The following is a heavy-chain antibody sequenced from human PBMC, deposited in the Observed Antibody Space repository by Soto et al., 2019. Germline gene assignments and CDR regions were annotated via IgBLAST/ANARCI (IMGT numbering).Heavy chain of an antibody. CDR3: AKAPKAVLRYFDWLFPNVMAV. D-gene: IGHD3-9*01. CDR2: ISGSGGST. V-gene: IGHV3-23*01. Sequence: GGSLRLSCAASGFTFSSYAMSWVRQAPGKGLEWVSAISGSGGSTYYADSVKGRFTISRDNSKNTLYLQMNSLRAEDTAVYYCAKAPKAVLRYFDWLFPNVMAVWAQGTTVTVSS. J-gene: IGHJ6*02. CDR1: GFTFSSYA.